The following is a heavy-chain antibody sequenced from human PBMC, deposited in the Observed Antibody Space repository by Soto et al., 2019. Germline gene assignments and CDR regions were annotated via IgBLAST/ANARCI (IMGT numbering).Heavy chain of an antibody. CDR2: VSYSGNT. V-gene: IGHV4-31*03. CDR3: ARTSIFGVVLNAFDI. D-gene: IGHD3-3*01. J-gene: IGHJ3*02. Sequence: QVQLQESGPGLVKPSQTLSLTCTVSGGSFSGGGYYWSWIRQHPGKGLEWMGYVSYSGNTKYKPALQSRITISVDTSENQFSPRLTSVTAADTAIYFCARTSIFGVVLNAFDIWGQGTLVTVSS. CDR1: GGSFSGGGYY.